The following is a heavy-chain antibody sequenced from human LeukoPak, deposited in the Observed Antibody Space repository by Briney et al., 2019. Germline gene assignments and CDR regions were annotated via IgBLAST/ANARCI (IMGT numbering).Heavy chain of an antibody. D-gene: IGHD3-22*01. J-gene: IGHJ4*02. CDR1: GFTFSDYY. CDR2: ISSSGSTI. Sequence: GGSLRLSCAASGFTFSDYYMSWIRQAPGKGLEWVSYISSSGSTIFYADYVKGRFTISRDNAKNSLYLQMNSLRAEDTAVYYCARDFSSGSLDYWGQGTLVTVSS. CDR3: ARDFSSGSLDY. V-gene: IGHV3-11*04.